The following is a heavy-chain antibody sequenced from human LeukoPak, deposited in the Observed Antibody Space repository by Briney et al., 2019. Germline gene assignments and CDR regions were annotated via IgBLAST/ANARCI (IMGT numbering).Heavy chain of an antibody. V-gene: IGHV3-66*02. Sequence: PGGSLRLSCAASGFTVSSNYMRWVRQAPGKGLEWVSVIYSGGSTYYADSVEGRLTISRNNSKNLLYLQMNGLGAEDTAVYYCARVVPAHCSSTSCYRYYYYMDVWGKGTTVTVSS. CDR3: ARVVPAHCSSTSCYRYYYYMDV. CDR1: GFTVSSNY. D-gene: IGHD2-2*02. CDR2: IYSGGST. J-gene: IGHJ6*03.